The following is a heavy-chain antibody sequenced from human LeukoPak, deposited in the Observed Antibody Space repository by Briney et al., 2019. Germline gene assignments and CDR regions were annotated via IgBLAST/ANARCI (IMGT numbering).Heavy chain of an antibody. CDR2: IYTSGST. CDR1: GGSTSSYY. D-gene: IGHD2-15*01. J-gene: IGHJ4*02. Sequence: SETLSLTCTVSGGSTSSYYWSWIRQPAGKGLEWIGRIYTSGSTNYNPSLKSRVTMSVDTSKNQFSLKLSSVTAADTAVYYCARGGDSRDYFDYWGQGTLVTVSS. V-gene: IGHV4-4*07. CDR3: ARGGDSRDYFDY.